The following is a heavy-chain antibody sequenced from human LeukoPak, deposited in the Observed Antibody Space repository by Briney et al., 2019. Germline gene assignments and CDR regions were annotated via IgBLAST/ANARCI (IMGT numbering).Heavy chain of an antibody. Sequence: GGSLRLSCAASGFTFSSYGMHWVRQAPGKGLEWVAFIRYDGGNKYYADSVKGRFTISRDNSKNTLYLQMNSLRAEDTAVYYCAKDRGVYDFWSGYSDYWGQGTLVTVSS. J-gene: IGHJ4*02. V-gene: IGHV3-30*02. D-gene: IGHD3-3*01. CDR3: AKDRGVYDFWSGYSDY. CDR2: IRYDGGNK. CDR1: GFTFSSYG.